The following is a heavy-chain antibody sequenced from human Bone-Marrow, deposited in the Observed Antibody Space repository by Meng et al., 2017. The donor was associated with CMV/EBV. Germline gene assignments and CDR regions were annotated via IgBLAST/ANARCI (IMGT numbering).Heavy chain of an antibody. CDR2: ISSSSSYI. CDR1: GFTFSSYS. V-gene: IGHV3-21*01. J-gene: IGHJ5*02. Sequence: GALRLSCAASGFTFSSYSMNWVRQAPGKGLEWVSSISSSSSYIYYADSVKGRFTISRDNAKNSLYLQMNSLRAEDTAVYYCARDRAEYSSGWYGGANWFDPWGQGTLVTVSS. D-gene: IGHD6-19*01. CDR3: ARDRAEYSSGWYGGANWFDP.